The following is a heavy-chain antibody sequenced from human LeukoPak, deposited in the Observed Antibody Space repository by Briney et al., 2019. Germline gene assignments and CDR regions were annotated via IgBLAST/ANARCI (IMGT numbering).Heavy chain of an antibody. J-gene: IGHJ5*02. V-gene: IGHV4-30-4*01. CDR1: GGSISSGDYY. Sequence: PSETLSLTCTVSGGSISSGDYYWSWIRRPPGKGLEWIGYIYYSGSTYYNPSLKSRVTISVDTSKNQFSLKLSSVTAADTAVYYCARALDCSGGSCYSGSWWFDPWGQGTLVTVSS. CDR3: ARALDCSGGSCYSGSWWFDP. D-gene: IGHD2-15*01. CDR2: IYYSGST.